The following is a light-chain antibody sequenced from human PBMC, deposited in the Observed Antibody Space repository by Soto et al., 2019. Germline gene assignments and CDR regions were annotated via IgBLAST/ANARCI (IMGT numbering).Light chain of an antibody. CDR1: QGLINY. J-gene: IGKJ1*01. CDR2: TAS. CDR3: QKYNSAPRT. Sequence: DIQMTQSPSSLSASVGDSVTITCRASQGLINYLAWFQQKPGKVPKLLIYTASTLRSGVSSRFSGSGSGTDFTLTIRNLQPEDVATYYCQKYNSAPRTFGQGTKVEIK. V-gene: IGKV1-27*01.